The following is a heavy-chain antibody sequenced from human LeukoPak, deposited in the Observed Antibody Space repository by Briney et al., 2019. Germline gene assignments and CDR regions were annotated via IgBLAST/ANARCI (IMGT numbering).Heavy chain of an antibody. CDR3: ARVFYGGSLGFDY. J-gene: IGHJ4*02. V-gene: IGHV4-59*01. D-gene: IGHD4-23*01. CDR1: GGSINSYH. Sequence: PSQTLSLTCTVSGGSINSYHWSWIRQSPGKGLEWIGYIYYTGSTNYSPSLKSRVTMSVDTSKNQFSLNLTSVPAADTAVYYCARVFYGGSLGFDYWGQGTPVTVSP. CDR2: IYYTGST.